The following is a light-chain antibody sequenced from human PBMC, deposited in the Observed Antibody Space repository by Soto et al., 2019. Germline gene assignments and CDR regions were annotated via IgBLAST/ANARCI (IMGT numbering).Light chain of an antibody. Sequence: DIVLTQSPGPLSLSPGERATLSCMASQSVSSSYLAWYQQKPGQAPRLLIYGASSRATGIPDRFSGSGSGTDFTLTISSLQSEDSAVYYCQQRSNWPITLGQGTRLEIK. CDR3: QQRSNWPIT. V-gene: IGKV3D-20*02. CDR1: QSVSSSY. CDR2: GAS. J-gene: IGKJ5*01.